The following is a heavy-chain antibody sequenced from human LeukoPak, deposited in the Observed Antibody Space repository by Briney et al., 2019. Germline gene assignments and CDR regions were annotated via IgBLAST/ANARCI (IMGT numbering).Heavy chain of an antibody. CDR1: GGSISSYY. CDR3: ASGRGYSYGSLFDY. V-gene: IGHV4-59*08. D-gene: IGHD5-18*01. CDR2: IYYSGST. Sequence: SETLSLTCTVSGGSISSYYWSWIRQPPGKGLEWIGYIYYSGSTNYNPSLKSRVTISVDTSKNQFSLKLSSVTAADTAVYYCASGRGYSYGSLFDYWGQGTLVTVSS. J-gene: IGHJ4*02.